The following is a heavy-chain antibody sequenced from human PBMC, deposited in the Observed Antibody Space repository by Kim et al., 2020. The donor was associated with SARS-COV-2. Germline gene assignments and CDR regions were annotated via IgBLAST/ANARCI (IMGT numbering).Heavy chain of an antibody. Sequence: GGSLRLSCAASGFTFSDYGMTWVRQAPGKGLEWVSTINPSGASTFYADSVKGRFTISRDNSKSTLVLQMSSLRPEDTAIYYCAKEYYVFLTGYLVGMDVWGQGTTVTVSS. CDR2: INPSGAST. D-gene: IGHD3-9*01. J-gene: IGHJ6*02. V-gene: IGHV3-23*01. CDR3: AKEYYVFLTGYLVGMDV. CDR1: GFTFSDYG.